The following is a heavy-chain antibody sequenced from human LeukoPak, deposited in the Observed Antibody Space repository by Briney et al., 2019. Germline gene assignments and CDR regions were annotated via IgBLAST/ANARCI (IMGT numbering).Heavy chain of an antibody. D-gene: IGHD3-10*01. V-gene: IGHV3-30-3*01. CDR2: ISYDGSNK. CDR1: GFTFSSYA. CDR3: ARDLGGNYYYYYGMDV. Sequence: GGPLRLSCAASGFTFSSYAMHWVRQAPGKGLEWVAVISYDGSNKYYADSVKGRFTISRDNSKNTLYLQMNSLRAEDTAVYYCARDLGGNYYYYYGMDVWGQGATVTVSS. J-gene: IGHJ6*02.